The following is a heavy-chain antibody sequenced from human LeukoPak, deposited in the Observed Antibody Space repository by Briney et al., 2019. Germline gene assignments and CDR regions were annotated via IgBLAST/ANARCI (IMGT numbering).Heavy chain of an antibody. Sequence: GGSLRLSCAASGFTFSSYWMSWVRQAPGKGLEWVANIKQDGSEKYYVDSVKGRFTISRDNAKNSLYLQMNSLRAEDTAVYYCARDSYPYYDSSGYYYGSLGYWGQGTLVTVYS. CDR2: IKQDGSEK. CDR3: ARDSYPYYDSSGYYYGSLGY. J-gene: IGHJ4*02. D-gene: IGHD3-22*01. V-gene: IGHV3-7*01. CDR1: GFTFSSYW.